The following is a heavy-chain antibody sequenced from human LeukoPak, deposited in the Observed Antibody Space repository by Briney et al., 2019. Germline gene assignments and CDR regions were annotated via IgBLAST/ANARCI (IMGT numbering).Heavy chain of an antibody. V-gene: IGHV4-39*01. CDR1: DGSISSSSYH. Sequence: SETLSLTCTVSDGSISSSSYHWGWIRQPPGKGLEWIGTIYFDGNTFYNPSLKSRVTISVDMSKNQFSLNLRSVTAADTAIYYCAAENGNFWIGYHYFEDWGQGTLVSVSS. J-gene: IGHJ4*02. CDR3: AAENGNFWIGYHYFED. D-gene: IGHD3-3*01. CDR2: IYFDGNT.